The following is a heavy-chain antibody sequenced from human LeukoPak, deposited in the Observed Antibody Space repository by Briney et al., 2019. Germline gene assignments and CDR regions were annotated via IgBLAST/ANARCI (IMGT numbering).Heavy chain of an antibody. J-gene: IGHJ4*02. CDR3: ARGECSSGWYEDDYFDY. CDR1: GGSFSGYY. D-gene: IGHD6-19*01. CDR2: INHSGST. Sequence: SETLSLTCAVYGGSFSGYYWSWIRQPPGKGLEWIGEINHSGSTNYNPSLKSRVTISVDTSKNQFSLKLSSVTAADTAVYYCARGECSSGWYEDDYFDYWGQGTLVTVSS. V-gene: IGHV4-34*01.